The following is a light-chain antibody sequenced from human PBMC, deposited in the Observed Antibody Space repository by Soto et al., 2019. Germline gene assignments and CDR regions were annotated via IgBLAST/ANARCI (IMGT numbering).Light chain of an antibody. J-gene: IGLJ1*01. V-gene: IGLV2-23*01. Sequence: QSVLTQPASVSASHGQSITISCTGTSSDIGSYNFVSWYQQHPGKAPKLMIYEGSKRPSGISDRFSGSKSGNTASLTISGLQAEDEADYFCFSYAGSSTYVFVTGTKVAVL. CDR2: EGS. CDR1: SSDIGSYNF. CDR3: FSYAGSSTYV.